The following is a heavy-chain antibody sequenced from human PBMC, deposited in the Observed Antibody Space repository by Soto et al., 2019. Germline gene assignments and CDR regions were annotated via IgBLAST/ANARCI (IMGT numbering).Heavy chain of an antibody. V-gene: IGHV3-30-3*01. J-gene: IGHJ6*02. CDR3: ARDGSGCSSTSCYLSGYYYYGMDV. CDR1: GFTFSSYA. Sequence: LRLSCAASGFTFSSYAMHWVRQAPGKGLEWVAVISYDGSNKYYADSVKGRFTISRDNSKNTLYLQMNSLRAEDTAVYYCARDGSGCSSTSCYLSGYYYYGMDVWGQGTTVTVSS. D-gene: IGHD2-2*01. CDR2: ISYDGSNK.